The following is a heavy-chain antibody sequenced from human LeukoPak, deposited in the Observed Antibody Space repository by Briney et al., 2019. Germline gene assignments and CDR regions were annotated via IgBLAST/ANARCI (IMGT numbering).Heavy chain of an antibody. J-gene: IGHJ5*02. Sequence: SETLSLTCAVYGGSFSGYYWSWIRQPPGKGLEWIGEINHSGSTNYNPSLKSRVTISVDTSKNQFSLKLSSVTAADTAVYYCARGWVNCSGGSCYSSWFDPWGQGTLVTVSS. CDR2: INHSGST. V-gene: IGHV4-34*01. CDR3: ARGWVNCSGGSCYSSWFDP. CDR1: GGSFSGYY. D-gene: IGHD2-15*01.